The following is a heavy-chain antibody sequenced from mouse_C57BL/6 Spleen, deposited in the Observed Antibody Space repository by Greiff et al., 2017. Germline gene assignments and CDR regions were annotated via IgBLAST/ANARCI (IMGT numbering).Heavy chain of an antibody. CDR2: IYPRSGNT. D-gene: IGHD2-5*01. CDR3: ARVGIYSNYPAWFAY. V-gene: IGHV1-81*01. Sequence: VQGVESGAELARPGASVKLSCKASGYTFTSYGISWVKQRTGQGLEWIGEIYPRSGNTYYNEKFKGKATLTADKSSSTAYMELRSLTSEDSAVXFCARVGIYSNYPAWFAYWGQGTLVTVSA. J-gene: IGHJ3*01. CDR1: GYTFTSYG.